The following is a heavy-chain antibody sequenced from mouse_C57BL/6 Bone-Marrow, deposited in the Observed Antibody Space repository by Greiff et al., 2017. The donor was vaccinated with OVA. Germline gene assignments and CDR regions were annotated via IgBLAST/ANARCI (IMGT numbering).Heavy chain of an antibody. CDR2: ISGGGGNT. CDR1: GFTFSSYT. J-gene: IGHJ1*03. CDR3: ARRKDYDYDIWYFDV. V-gene: IGHV5-9*01. Sequence: EVQLQESGGGLVKPGGSLKLSCAASGFTFSSYTMSWVRQTPEKRLEWVATISGGGGNTYYPDSVKGRFTISRDNAKNTLYLQMSSLRSEDTALYYCARRKDYDYDIWYFDVWGTGTTVTVSS. D-gene: IGHD2-4*01.